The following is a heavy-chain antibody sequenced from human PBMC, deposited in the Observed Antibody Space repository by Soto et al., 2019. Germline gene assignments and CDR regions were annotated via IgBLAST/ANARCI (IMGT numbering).Heavy chain of an antibody. D-gene: IGHD1-1*01. Sequence: QVHLVQSGAEVKKPGASVKVSCKASGYTFTSYGITWVRQAPGQGLEWMGWISAHNGNTDYAQKLQGRVIVTRDTSTRTAYMELRRLISEDKAVYYCARGRYGDYWGQGALVTVSS. CDR3: ARGRYGDY. V-gene: IGHV1-18*01. J-gene: IGHJ4*02. CDR2: ISAHNGNT. CDR1: GYTFTSYG.